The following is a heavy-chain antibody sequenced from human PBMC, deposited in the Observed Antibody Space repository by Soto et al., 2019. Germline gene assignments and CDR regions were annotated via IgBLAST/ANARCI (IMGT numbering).Heavy chain of an antibody. D-gene: IGHD3-10*01. CDR3: AGDFGSGSYRFDY. CDR1: GDSMNPYS. J-gene: IGHJ4*02. V-gene: IGHV4-59*01. Sequence: SETLSLTCTVSGDSMNPYSWSWIRQPPGKGLDWIGYVYNSGSTTYNYSFKNRVTMSIDTSENQFSLKVSSVTAADTAVYYCAGDFGSGSYRFDYWGQGALVTVSS. CDR2: VYNSGST.